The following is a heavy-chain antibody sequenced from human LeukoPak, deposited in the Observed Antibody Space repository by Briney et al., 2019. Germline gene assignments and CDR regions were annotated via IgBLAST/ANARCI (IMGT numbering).Heavy chain of an antibody. D-gene: IGHD6-6*01. CDR2: IRYGGSNK. J-gene: IGHJ4*02. V-gene: IGHV3-30*02. CDR3: AKGAGLYSSSSPIDY. CDR1: GFTFSNYG. Sequence: PGGSLRLSCAASGFTFSNYGMQWVRQAPGKGLEWVAFIRYGGSNKYYADSVKGRFTISRDNSKNTLDLQMNSLRPEDSAIHYCAKGAGLYSSSSPIDYWGQGTLVTVSS.